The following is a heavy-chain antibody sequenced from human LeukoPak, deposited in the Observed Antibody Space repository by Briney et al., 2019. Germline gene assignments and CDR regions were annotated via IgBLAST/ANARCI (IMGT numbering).Heavy chain of an antibody. CDR1: GYSFPNKW. D-gene: IGHD6-6*01. V-gene: IGHV5-51*01. CDR3: ARTVSSAGSRYYYYYGMDV. CDR2: IYPGDSDT. Sequence: GESLKISCKGSGYSFPNKWIGWVRQMPGKGLEWIGIIYPGDSDTRFGPSFQGQVTISADKSISTAYLQWSSLKASDTAMYYCARTVSSAGSRYYYYYGMDVWGQGTTVTVSS. J-gene: IGHJ6*02.